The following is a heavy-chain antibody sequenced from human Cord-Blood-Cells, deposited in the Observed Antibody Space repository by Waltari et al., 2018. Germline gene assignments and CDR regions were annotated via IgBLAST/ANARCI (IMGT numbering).Heavy chain of an antibody. Sequence: QVQLVQLGAEGKKPGASVKVSCKVSGSTPPELSRKWVRRAPGKGLEWMGSFDPEDGETIYAQKFQGRVTMTEDTSTDTAYMELSSLRSEDTAVYYCATDSHDAENWGGYWGQGTLVTVSS. CDR2: FDPEDGET. V-gene: IGHV1-24*01. CDR1: GSTPPELS. J-gene: IGHJ4*02. D-gene: IGHD7-27*01. CDR3: ATDSHDAENWGGY.